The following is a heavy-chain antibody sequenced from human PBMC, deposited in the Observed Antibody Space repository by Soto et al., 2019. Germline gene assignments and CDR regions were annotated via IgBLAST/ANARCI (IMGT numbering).Heavy chain of an antibody. D-gene: IGHD3-3*01. Sequence: QVQLVQSGAEVKKPGASVKVSCKASGYTFTSYDINWVRQATGQGLEWMGWMNPNSGNTGYAQKFQGRVTMTRNTSISTAYMELSSLRSEDTAVYYCARGPSAYDFWSGYGYYYMDVWGKGTTVTVSS. CDR2: MNPNSGNT. J-gene: IGHJ6*03. V-gene: IGHV1-8*01. CDR1: GYTFTSYD. CDR3: ARGPSAYDFWSGYGYYYMDV.